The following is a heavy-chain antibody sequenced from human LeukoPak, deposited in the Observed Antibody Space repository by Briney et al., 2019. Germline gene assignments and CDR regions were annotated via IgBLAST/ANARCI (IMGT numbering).Heavy chain of an antibody. CDR3: ARCYYDSSGCDY. J-gene: IGHJ4*02. V-gene: IGHV4-34*01. Sequence: SETLSLTCAVYGGSFSGYYWSWIRQPPGKGREWIGEINHSGSTNYNPSLKRPVPISVDTSKHQFSLKLSSVTAADTAVYYCARCYYDSSGCDYWGQGTLVTVSS. CDR2: INHSGST. D-gene: IGHD3-22*01. CDR1: GGSFSGYY.